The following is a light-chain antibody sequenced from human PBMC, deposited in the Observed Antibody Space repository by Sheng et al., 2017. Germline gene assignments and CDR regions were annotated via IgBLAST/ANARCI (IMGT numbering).Light chain of an antibody. Sequence: QLVLTQSPSASASLGASVKLTCTLSSGHSSYTIAWHQQQPEKGPRYLMKLNSDGSHRKGDGIPDRFSGSSSGVDRYLIISSLQSEDEADYYCQTWGTGIQVFGGGTKLTVL. V-gene: IGLV4-69*01. CDR2: LNSDGSH. J-gene: IGLJ2*01. CDR1: SGHSSYT. CDR3: QTWGTGIQV.